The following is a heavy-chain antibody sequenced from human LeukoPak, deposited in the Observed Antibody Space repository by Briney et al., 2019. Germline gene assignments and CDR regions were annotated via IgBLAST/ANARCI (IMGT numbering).Heavy chain of an antibody. V-gene: IGHV4-4*08. J-gene: IGHJ5*02. CDR2: MCPSGRT. Sequence: SETLSLTCTVSNNSISSYCCSWVRQPPGKGLEWIGFMCPSGRTDYNPSLKSRVTMSVDTSKNQLSMELRFLTAADTAVYYCATSYDGKTAPYDLWGHGTLVTVSS. CDR3: ATSYDGKTAPYDL. D-gene: IGHD4-23*01. CDR1: NNSISSYC.